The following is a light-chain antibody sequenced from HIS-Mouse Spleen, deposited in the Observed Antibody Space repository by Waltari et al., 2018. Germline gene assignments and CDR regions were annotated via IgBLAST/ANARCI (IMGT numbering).Light chain of an antibody. V-gene: IGKV1D-8*02. Sequence: AIRWPNSPSLRSPLTGNRVTISCRLSQGISSYLAWYQQKPGKAPKLLIYEASNLESGVPSRFSGSGSGTDFTLTISCLQSDDFATYYCQQYYSFPWTFGQGTKVEIK. J-gene: IGKJ1*01. CDR3: QQYYSFPWT. CDR2: EAS. CDR1: QGISSY.